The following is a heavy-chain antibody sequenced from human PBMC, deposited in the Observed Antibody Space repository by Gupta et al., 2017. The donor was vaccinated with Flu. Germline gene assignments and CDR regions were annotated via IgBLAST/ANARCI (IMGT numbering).Heavy chain of an antibody. V-gene: IGHV4-59*01. Sequence: QVQLQESGPGLVKPSETLSLTCTVSGGSISSYYWSWIRQPPGKGLEWIGYIYYGGSTNYNPSLESRVTISVNTSKSQFSLKLSSVTAADTAMYYCAREDRDGYNYAGAYYFDYWGQGALVTVSS. CDR1: GGSISSYY. CDR3: AREDRDGYNYAGAYYFDY. CDR2: IYYGGST. J-gene: IGHJ4*02. D-gene: IGHD5-12*01.